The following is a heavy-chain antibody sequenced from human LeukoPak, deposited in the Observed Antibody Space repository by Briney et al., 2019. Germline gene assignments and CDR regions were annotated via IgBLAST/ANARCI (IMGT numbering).Heavy chain of an antibody. CDR1: GYTFTSYW. CDR3: ARDYGSGSYYYDY. Sequence: GESLKISCQGSGYTFTSYWIGWVRQMPGKGLGWMGIIYPDDSDTSYSPSFHGQVTISADKSISTAYLQWSGLQASDTAMYYCARDYGSGSYYYDYWGQGTLVTVSS. J-gene: IGHJ4*02. V-gene: IGHV5-51*01. D-gene: IGHD3-10*01. CDR2: IYPDDSDT.